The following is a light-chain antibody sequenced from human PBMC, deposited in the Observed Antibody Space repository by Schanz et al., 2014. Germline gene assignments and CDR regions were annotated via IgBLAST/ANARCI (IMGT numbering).Light chain of an antibody. V-gene: IGLV2-14*01. CDR3: TSYTSTDTWL. Sequence: QSALTQPASVSGSPGQSITISCTGPSSDIDGYNYVSWYQQHPGKAPKLMIYDVSNRPSGVSNRFSGSKSGNTASLTISGLQAEDEADYYCTSYTSTDTWLFGGGTKLTVL. CDR2: DVS. CDR1: SSDIDGYNY. J-gene: IGLJ3*02.